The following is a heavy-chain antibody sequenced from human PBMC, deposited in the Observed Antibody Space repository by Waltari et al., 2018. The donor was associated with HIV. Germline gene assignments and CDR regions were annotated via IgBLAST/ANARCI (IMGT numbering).Heavy chain of an antibody. CDR3: ASIAYCGGDCYPRGMDV. V-gene: IGHV3-66*01. CDR1: GFTVGSNY. Sequence: EVQMVESGGGLVQPGGSLRLSCAASGFTVGSNYMSGVRQAPGKGLEWVSVIYSGGSTYYADSVKGRFTISRDNSKNTLYLQMNSLRAEDTAVYYCASIAYCGGDCYPRGMDVWGQGTTVTVSS. CDR2: IYSGGST. D-gene: IGHD2-21*02. J-gene: IGHJ6*02.